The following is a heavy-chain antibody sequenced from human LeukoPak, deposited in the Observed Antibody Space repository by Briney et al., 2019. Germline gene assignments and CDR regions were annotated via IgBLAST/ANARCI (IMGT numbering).Heavy chain of an antibody. V-gene: IGHV3-30*02. CDR1: GFTFSSYG. CDR2: IRYDGSNK. D-gene: IGHD3-9*01. J-gene: IGHJ4*02. CDR3: ARPLKGLRYFDWAY. Sequence: GGSLRLSCAASGFTFSSYGMHWVRQAPGKGLEWVAFIRYDGSNKYYADSVKGRFTISRDNAKNSLYLQMNSLRAEDTAVYYCARPLKGLRYFDWAYWGQGTLVTVSS.